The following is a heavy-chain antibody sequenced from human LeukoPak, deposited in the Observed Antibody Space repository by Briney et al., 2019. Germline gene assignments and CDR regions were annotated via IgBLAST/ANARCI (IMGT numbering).Heavy chain of an antibody. CDR1: GGSFSGYY. CDR3: ARGHNYGSGSYSYFDY. J-gene: IGHJ4*02. D-gene: IGHD3-10*01. CDR2: INHSGST. Sequence: SETLSLTCAVYGGSFSGYYWSWIRQPPGKGLEWIGEINHSGSTNYNPSLKSRVTISVDTSKNQFSLKLSSVTAADTAVYYCARGHNYGSGSYSYFDYWGQGTLVTVSS. V-gene: IGHV4-34*01.